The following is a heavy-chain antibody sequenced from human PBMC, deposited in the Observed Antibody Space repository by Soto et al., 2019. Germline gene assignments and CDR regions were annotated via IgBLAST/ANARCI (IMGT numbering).Heavy chain of an antibody. Sequence: QITLKESGPTLVNPTQTLTLTCTFSGFSLSTSGVGVGWIRQPPGKALEWLALIYWNDDKRYSPSLKSRLTIAKDTAKNPVVLTMTNMDPVDTATYYCEHRWYYYDSSGYYGEQTNWFDPWGQGTLVTVSS. D-gene: IGHD3-22*01. CDR2: IYWNDDK. V-gene: IGHV2-5*01. CDR1: GFSLSTSGVG. J-gene: IGHJ5*02. CDR3: EHRWYYYDSSGYYGEQTNWFDP.